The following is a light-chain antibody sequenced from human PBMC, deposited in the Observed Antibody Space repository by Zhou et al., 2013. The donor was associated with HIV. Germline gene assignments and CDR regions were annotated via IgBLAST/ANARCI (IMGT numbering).Light chain of an antibody. Sequence: EIVLTQSPATLSLSPGERATLSCRASQSVGSSLAWYQQKPGQAPSLLISDASNRATGIPARFSGSGSGTDFTLTISRLEPEDFAVYSCQQYASSPRTFGQGTKVEIK. V-gene: IGKV3-20*01. CDR3: QQYASSPRT. J-gene: IGKJ1*01. CDR1: QSVGSS. CDR2: DAS.